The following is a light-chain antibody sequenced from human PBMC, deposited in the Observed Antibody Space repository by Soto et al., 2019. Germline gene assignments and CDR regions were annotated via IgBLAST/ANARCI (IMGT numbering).Light chain of an antibody. Sequence: QSALTQPASVSGSPGQSITISCTGTSSDVGGYNYVSWYQQHPPKAPKLMIYDVSNRPSGVSDRFSGSKSGKTASLTISGLQAADEADYYCYSYTTSSTYVFGTGTKVTVL. CDR1: SSDVGGYNY. CDR2: DVS. V-gene: IGLV2-14*01. J-gene: IGLJ1*01. CDR3: YSYTTSSTYV.